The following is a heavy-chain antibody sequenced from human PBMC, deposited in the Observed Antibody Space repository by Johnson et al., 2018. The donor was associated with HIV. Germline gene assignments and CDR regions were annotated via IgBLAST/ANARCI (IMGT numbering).Heavy chain of an antibody. CDR3: ATLTVRSRAFDI. J-gene: IGHJ3*02. V-gene: IGHV3-20*04. CDR1: GFIFENYG. Sequence: MQLVESGGSVVRPGGSLRLSCLGTGFIFENYGMSWVRQAPGKGLQWVSGINWNGDTTTYADSVKGRFTVSRDNAKRSLYLQLNSLRDDDTALYYCATLTVRSRAFDIW. CDR2: INWNGDTT. D-gene: IGHD4-17*01.